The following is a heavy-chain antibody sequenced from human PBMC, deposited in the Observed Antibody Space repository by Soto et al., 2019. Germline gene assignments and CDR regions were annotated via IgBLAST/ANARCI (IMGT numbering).Heavy chain of an antibody. J-gene: IGHJ6*02. CDR1: GFTFSSYG. CDR3: ARREKSSSPYYYHAMDV. Sequence: GGSLRLSCAASGFTFSSYGMHWVRQAPGKGLEWVAVIWYDGSNKYYADSFEGHVTISADESSSTAYLQWSSLKASDTAIYYCARREKSSSPYYYHAMDVWGQGTTVTVSS. V-gene: IGHV3-33*01. CDR2: IWYDGSNK. D-gene: IGHD6-6*01.